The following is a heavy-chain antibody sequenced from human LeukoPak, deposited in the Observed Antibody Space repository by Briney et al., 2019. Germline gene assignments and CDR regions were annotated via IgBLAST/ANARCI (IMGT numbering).Heavy chain of an antibody. CDR1: GSTFSSYA. CDR2: ISGSGGST. J-gene: IGHJ4*02. V-gene: IGHV3-23*01. CDR3: AKGDVLLWFGELPEDY. Sequence: GGSLRFSCAASGSTFSSYAMSWVRQAPGKGLEWVSAISGSGGSTYYADSVKGRFTISRDNSKNTLYLQMNSLRAEDTAVYYCAKGDVLLWFGELPEDYWGQGTLVTVSS. D-gene: IGHD3-10*01.